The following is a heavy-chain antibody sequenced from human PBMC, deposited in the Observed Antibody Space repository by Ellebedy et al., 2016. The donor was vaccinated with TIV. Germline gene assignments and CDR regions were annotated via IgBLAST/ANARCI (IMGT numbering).Heavy chain of an antibody. V-gene: IGHV1-46*01. J-gene: IGHJ4*02. CDR1: GYSFTSYQ. CDR3: ARGDSSGYYVLDY. CDR2: INPNDGTT. Sequence: ASVKVSCKASGYSFTSYQMHWVRQAPGQGLEWLGMINPNDGTTSFAQRFQGRVTMTRDTSTNTVYMELSGLRPEDTALYYCARGDSSGYYVLDYWGQGTLVTVSS. D-gene: IGHD3-22*01.